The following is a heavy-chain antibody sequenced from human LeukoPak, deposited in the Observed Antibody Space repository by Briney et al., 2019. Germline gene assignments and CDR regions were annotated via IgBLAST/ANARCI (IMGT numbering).Heavy chain of an antibody. CDR2: VSSSGGST. CDR1: EFTFSSYA. J-gene: IGHJ5*02. D-gene: IGHD2-2*01. CDR3: AKSGCNSSNCFLGWFDP. Sequence: GGSLRLSCAASEFTFSSYAMSWVRQARGKGLEWLSTVSSSGGSTYYADSVKGRFTISRDNSKNTLYLQMNTLRAEDTAVYHCAKSGCNSSNCFLGWFDPWGQGTLVTVSS. V-gene: IGHV3-23*01.